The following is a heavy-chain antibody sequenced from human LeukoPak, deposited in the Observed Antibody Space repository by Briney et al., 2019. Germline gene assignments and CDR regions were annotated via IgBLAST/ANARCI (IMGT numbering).Heavy chain of an antibody. CDR1: GFTFSSNW. V-gene: IGHV3-7*01. J-gene: IGHJ5*02. CDR2: IKPDGSAG. Sequence: PGGSLRLSCATSGFTFSSNWMSWVRHVPGRGLDWVANIKPDGSAGYYAASVKGRFTVSRGNAKNSLYLQMNSLRVEDTAVYYCARDCDTSGYYSWFDPWGQGTLVTVSS. D-gene: IGHD3-22*01. CDR3: ARDCDTSGYYSWFDP.